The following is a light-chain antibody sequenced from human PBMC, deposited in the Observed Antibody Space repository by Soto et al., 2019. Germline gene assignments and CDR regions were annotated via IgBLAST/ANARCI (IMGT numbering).Light chain of an antibody. V-gene: IGKV1-12*01. CDR2: AAS. J-gene: IGKJ4*01. CDR1: QGISSW. Sequence: DIPMTQSPSSVSASVGDRVTITCRASQGISSWVAWYQQKPGKAPNLLIYAASSLQSGVPSRFGGSGSGTEFTLTISNLQPEDFATYYCQQADTFPLTFGGGTKLEIK. CDR3: QQADTFPLT.